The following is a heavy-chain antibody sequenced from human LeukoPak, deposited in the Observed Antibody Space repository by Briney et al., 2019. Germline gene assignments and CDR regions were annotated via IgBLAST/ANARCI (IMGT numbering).Heavy chain of an antibody. J-gene: IGHJ4*02. CDR1: GYTFTGYY. V-gene: IGHV1-2*02. D-gene: IGHD3-22*01. Sequence: ASVKVSCKASGYTFTGYYMNWVRQAPGQGLEWMGWINPNSGGTNYAQKFQGRVTMTRDTSISTAYMELNRLRSDDTAVYYCARAEYYYDSSGLKGLPFDYWGQGTLITVSS. CDR3: ARAEYYYDSSGLKGLPFDY. CDR2: INPNSGGT.